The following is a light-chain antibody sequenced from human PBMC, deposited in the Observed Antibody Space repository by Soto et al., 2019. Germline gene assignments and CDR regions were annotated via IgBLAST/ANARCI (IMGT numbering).Light chain of an antibody. V-gene: IGKV4-1*01. CDR2: WAS. Sequence: IVMTQSPDSLAVSLGERATINCKSSESIFYRSNSKNFLAWYQQKSRQPPKLLISWASTRESGVPDRFSGSGSGTNFTLTINSLQAEDVAVYYCHQYFGTPLTFGGGTKVEVK. J-gene: IGKJ4*01. CDR1: ESIFYRSNSKNF. CDR3: HQYFGTPLT.